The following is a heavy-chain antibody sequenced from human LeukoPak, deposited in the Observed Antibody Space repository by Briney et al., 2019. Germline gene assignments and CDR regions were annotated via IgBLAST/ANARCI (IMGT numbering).Heavy chain of an antibody. CDR3: ARVQVATDDFDY. J-gene: IGHJ4*02. D-gene: IGHD5-12*01. CDR2: IYSGGST. V-gene: IGHV3-53*01. Sequence: GGSLRLSCAASGFTVSSNYMSWVRQAPGKGLEWVSVIYSGGSTYYADSVKGRFTISRDNSKNTLYLQMNSLRAEATAVYYCARVQVATDDFDYWGQGTLVTVSS. CDR1: GFTVSSNY.